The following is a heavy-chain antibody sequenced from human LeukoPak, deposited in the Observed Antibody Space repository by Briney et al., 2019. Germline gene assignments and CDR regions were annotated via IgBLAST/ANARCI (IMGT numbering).Heavy chain of an antibody. CDR2: LNPSVGST. J-gene: IGHJ5*02. Sequence: GASVKVSCKASGYTFTNYYMHWVRQAPGQGLEWMGVLNPSVGSTSYAQKFQGRVMMTSDTSTSTVYMELNSLTSEDTAVYYCARDHSGSQHWFDPWGQGTLVTVSS. D-gene: IGHD1-26*01. CDR3: ARDHSGSQHWFDP. V-gene: IGHV1-46*01. CDR1: GYTFTNYY.